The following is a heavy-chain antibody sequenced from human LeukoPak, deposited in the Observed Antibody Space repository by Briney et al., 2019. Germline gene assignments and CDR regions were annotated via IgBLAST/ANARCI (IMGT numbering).Heavy chain of an antibody. CDR1: GGSISSYY. J-gene: IGHJ4*02. D-gene: IGHD2-21*01. CDR3: ARGSRKLYSFTY. V-gene: IGHV4-59*01. Sequence: SETLSLTCTVSGGSISSYYWSWIRQPPGKGLEWIGYIYYSGSTKYNPSLKSRVTISVDASKTQFSLKLNSVTAADTALYYCARGSRKLYSFTYWGKGTLVTVS. CDR2: IYYSGST.